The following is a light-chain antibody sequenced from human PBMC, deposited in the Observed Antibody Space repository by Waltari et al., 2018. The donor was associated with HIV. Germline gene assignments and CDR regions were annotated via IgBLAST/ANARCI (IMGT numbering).Light chain of an antibody. Sequence: SYELTQPPSVSVSPGQTARITCSGDALPKQYAYWYQQKPGQAPVLVIYKDTERPSGIPCLFSGSSSGTTVTLTISGVQAEDDADYYCLSADTSVTGVFGGGTKLTVL. V-gene: IGLV3-25*03. CDR2: KDT. CDR3: LSADTSVTGV. J-gene: IGLJ3*02. CDR1: ALPKQY.